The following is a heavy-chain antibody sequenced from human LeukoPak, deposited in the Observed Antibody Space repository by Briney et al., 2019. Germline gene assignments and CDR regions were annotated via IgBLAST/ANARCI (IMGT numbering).Heavy chain of an antibody. CDR2: ISYDGSNK. J-gene: IGHJ6*02. Sequence: GGSLRLSCAASGFTFSSYGMPWVRQAPGKGLEWVAVISYDGSNKYYAGSVKGRFTISRDNSKNTLYLQMNSLRAEDTAVYYCAKDFGSYPEDYYYGMDVWGQGTTVTVSS. V-gene: IGHV3-30*18. CDR1: GFTFSSYG. CDR3: AKDFGSYPEDYYYGMDV. D-gene: IGHD1-26*01.